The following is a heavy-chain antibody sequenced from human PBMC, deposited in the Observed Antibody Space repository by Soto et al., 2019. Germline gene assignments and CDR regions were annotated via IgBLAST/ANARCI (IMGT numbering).Heavy chain of an antibody. CDR3: ARIAMPARPRWYNWFDP. Sequence: QEQLVQSAAEVKKPGASVKVSCMTSGYTFNDYEINWVRQATGQGLEWIGWMNPNSGETGYAQRCQGRVTMTTSSSLSTAYLERSSLTSDDTAVYYCARIAMPARPRWYNWFDPWGQGTLVTVSS. V-gene: IGHV1-8*02. CDR2: MNPNSGET. CDR1: GYTFNDYE. J-gene: IGHJ5*02. D-gene: IGHD2-2*01.